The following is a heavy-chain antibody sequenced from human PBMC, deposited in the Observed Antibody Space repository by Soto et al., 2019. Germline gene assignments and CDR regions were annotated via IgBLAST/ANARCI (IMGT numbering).Heavy chain of an antibody. Sequence: GGSLRLSCAASGFTFSSYGMHWVRQAPGKGLEWVAVIWYDGSNKYYADSVKGRFTISRDNSKNTLYLQMNSLRAEDTAVYYCARDASGLRFLEWLLSPLDYWGQGTLVTVSS. J-gene: IGHJ4*02. V-gene: IGHV3-33*01. D-gene: IGHD3-3*01. CDR3: ARDASGLRFLEWLLSPLDY. CDR1: GFTFSSYG. CDR2: IWYDGSNK.